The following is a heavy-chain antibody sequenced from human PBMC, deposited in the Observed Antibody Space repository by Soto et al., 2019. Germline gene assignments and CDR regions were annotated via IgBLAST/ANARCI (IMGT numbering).Heavy chain of an antibody. CDR3: AKRGDSSGYPTSYYFDY. D-gene: IGHD3-22*01. Sequence: GGSLRLSCAASGFTFSSYAMSWVRQAPGKGLEWVSSINNSGGTTYYADSVKGRFTISRDNSKNTLYLQMNSLRAEDTAVYYCAKRGDSSGYPTSYYFDYWGQGTLVTVSS. CDR2: INNSGGTT. V-gene: IGHV3-23*01. J-gene: IGHJ4*02. CDR1: GFTFSSYA.